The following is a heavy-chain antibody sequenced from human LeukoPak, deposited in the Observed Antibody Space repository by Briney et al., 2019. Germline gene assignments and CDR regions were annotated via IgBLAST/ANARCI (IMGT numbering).Heavy chain of an antibody. CDR3: ATLQRDWPVDY. V-gene: IGHV4-39*07. CDR1: GGSIRSSTYY. J-gene: IGHJ4*01. D-gene: IGHD1-1*01. CDR2: IYHSGST. Sequence: SETLSLTCTVSGGSIRSSTYYWGWIRQPPGKELEWIGSIYHSGSTYYNESLKSRVTMSIDTSKNQFSLRLTSVIAADTAFYCCATLQRDWPVDYWGHGTLVTVSS.